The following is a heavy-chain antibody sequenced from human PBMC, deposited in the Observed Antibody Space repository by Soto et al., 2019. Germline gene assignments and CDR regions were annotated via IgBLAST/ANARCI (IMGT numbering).Heavy chain of an antibody. D-gene: IGHD6-25*01. V-gene: IGHV4-59*08. CDR1: GGSISSYY. J-gene: IGHJ3*01. CDR2: IYHSGST. CDR3: ARQETSGLPARVFDV. Sequence: PSETLSLTCTVSGGSISSYYWTWIRQPQGKGLEWIGYIYHSGSTIYNPSLKSRVTISVDTSKTTFSLELSSVTAADTAVYYCARQETSGLPARVFDVWGQGTMVTVSS.